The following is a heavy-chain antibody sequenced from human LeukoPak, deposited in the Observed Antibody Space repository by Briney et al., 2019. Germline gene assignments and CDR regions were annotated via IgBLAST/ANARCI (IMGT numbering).Heavy chain of an antibody. D-gene: IGHD6-13*01. V-gene: IGHV3-30*18. CDR2: ISYDGSNK. Sequence: GGSLRLSCAASGFTFSSYGMHWVRQAPGKGLEWVAVISYDGSNKYYADSVKGRFTISRDNSKNTLYLQMNSLRAEDTAVYYCAKRRYSSSWSDYWGQGTLVTVSS. J-gene: IGHJ4*02. CDR1: GFTFSSYG. CDR3: AKRRYSSSWSDY.